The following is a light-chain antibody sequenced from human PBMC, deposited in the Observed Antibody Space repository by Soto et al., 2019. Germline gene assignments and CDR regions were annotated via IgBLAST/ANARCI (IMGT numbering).Light chain of an antibody. CDR2: AAS. CDR1: QSISSY. Sequence: DIQMTQSPSSLSASVGDRVTITCRASQSISSYLNWYQQKPGKAPKLLIYAASSLQSGVPSRFSGSGSGTDFPLTISSLQREDFATYYCQQSYRTPYTFGQGTKLEIK. V-gene: IGKV1-39*01. J-gene: IGKJ2*01. CDR3: QQSYRTPYT.